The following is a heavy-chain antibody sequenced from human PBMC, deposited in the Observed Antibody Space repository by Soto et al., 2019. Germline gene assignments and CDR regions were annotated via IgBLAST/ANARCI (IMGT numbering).Heavy chain of an antibody. J-gene: IGHJ4*02. CDR1: GFGFSYYY. CDR2: ISLSGETI. Sequence: PGGSLRLSCAASGFGFSYYYMSWIRQAPGKGLEWISTISLSGETIYYSDSVKGRFTISRDNAKNALYLQMSSLRVDDTAVYFCARSMAARADYWGQGTLVTISS. V-gene: IGHV3-11*01. D-gene: IGHD6-13*01. CDR3: ARSMAARADY.